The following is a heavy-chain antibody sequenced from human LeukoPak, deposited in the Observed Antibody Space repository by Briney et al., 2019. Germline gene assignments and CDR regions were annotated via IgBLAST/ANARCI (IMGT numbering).Heavy chain of an antibody. J-gene: IGHJ5*02. CDR3: ARDNSVGDIAWWFDP. Sequence: ASVKVSCKASGYSFTSHYMHWVRQAPGQGLEWMGLINPSGSSTLYAQKFQGRVTMTRDMSTATDYMELSSLRSEDTAVYYCARDNSVGDIAWWFDPWGQGTLVTVSS. V-gene: IGHV1-46*01. CDR2: INPSGSST. CDR1: GYSFTSHY. D-gene: IGHD3-16*02.